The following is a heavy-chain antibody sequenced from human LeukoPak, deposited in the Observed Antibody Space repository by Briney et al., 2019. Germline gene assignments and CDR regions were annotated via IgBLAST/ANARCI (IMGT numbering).Heavy chain of an antibody. J-gene: IGHJ4*02. V-gene: IGHV1-69*04. CDR1: GGTFSKYA. CDR3: ARDDDRAREIDY. CDR2: IIPILNIT. D-gene: IGHD3-22*01. Sequence: GASVKVSCKASGGTFSKYAISWVRQAPGQGLEWMGRIIPILNITHYAQKFQGRVTIAADKSTSTAYMELSSLRSEDTAVYYCARDDDRAREIDYWGQGTLVTVSS.